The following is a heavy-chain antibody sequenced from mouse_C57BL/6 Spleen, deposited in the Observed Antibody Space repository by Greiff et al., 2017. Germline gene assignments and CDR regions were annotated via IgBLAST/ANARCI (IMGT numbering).Heavy chain of an antibody. D-gene: IGHD1-1*01. V-gene: IGHV3-6*01. CDR3: AREAYYGSSNWYFDV. CDR1: GYSITSGYY. Sequence: EVKLMESGPGLVKPSQSLSLTCSVTGYSITSGYYWNWIRQFPGNKLEWMGYISYDGSTNYNPSLKNRISITRDTSKNQFFLKLNSVTTEDTATYYCAREAYYGSSNWYFDVWGTGTTVTVSS. CDR2: ISYDGST. J-gene: IGHJ1*03.